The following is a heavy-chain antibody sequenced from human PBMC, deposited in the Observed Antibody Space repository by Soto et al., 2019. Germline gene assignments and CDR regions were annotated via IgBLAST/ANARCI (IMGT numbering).Heavy chain of an antibody. J-gene: IGHJ5*02. CDR3: ARARYCSGGSCYSVPTIGWFDP. V-gene: IGHV1-18*01. Sequence: ASVKVSCKASGYTFTSYGISWVRQAPGQGLEWMGWISAYNGNTNYAQKLQGRVTMTTDTSTSTAYMELRSLRSDDTAVYYCARARYCSGGSCYSVPTIGWFDPWGQGTRVTVAS. CDR2: ISAYNGNT. CDR1: GYTFTSYG. D-gene: IGHD2-15*01.